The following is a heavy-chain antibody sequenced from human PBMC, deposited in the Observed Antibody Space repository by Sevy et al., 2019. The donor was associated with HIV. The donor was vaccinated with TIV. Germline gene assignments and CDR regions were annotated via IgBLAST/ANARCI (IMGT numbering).Heavy chain of an antibody. D-gene: IGHD6-19*01. Sequence: SETLSLTCSVSGGSITSNNYYWGWIRQPPGKGLEWIGSIYHSGNTYYNPSFKSRVTVSVDTSRSHFSLKGTSVAASDTAVYFCASQPGYRSTYYGFSLSRTFDSWGPGTLVTVSS. V-gene: IGHV4-39*01. CDR1: GGSITSNNYY. J-gene: IGHJ4*02. CDR2: IYHSGNT. CDR3: ASQPGYRSTYYGFSLSRTFDS.